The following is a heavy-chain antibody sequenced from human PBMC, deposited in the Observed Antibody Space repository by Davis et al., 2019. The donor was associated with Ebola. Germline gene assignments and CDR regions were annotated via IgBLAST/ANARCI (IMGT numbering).Heavy chain of an antibody. CDR1: GGTFSSYA. J-gene: IGHJ5*02. V-gene: IGHV1-69*05. D-gene: IGHD3-3*01. CDR3: ARDLSTIFGGGRFDP. CDR2: IIPIFGTA. Sequence: SVKVSCKASGGTFSSYAISWVRQAPGQGLEWMGGIIPIFGTANYAQKFQGRVTMTRDTSTSTVYMELSSLRSEDTAVYYCARDLSTIFGGGRFDPWGQGTLVTVSS.